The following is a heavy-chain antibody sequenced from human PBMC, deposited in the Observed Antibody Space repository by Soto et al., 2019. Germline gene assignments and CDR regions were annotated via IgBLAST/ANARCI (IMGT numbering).Heavy chain of an antibody. J-gene: IGHJ5*02. Sequence: PGESLKISCKGSGYSFTNYWIGWVRQMPGKGLEWMGIIYPGDSDTRYSPSFQGQVTISADKSISTAYLQWSSLKASDTAMYYCARSHSNYIDWFDPWGQGTLVTVSS. D-gene: IGHD4-4*01. CDR2: IYPGDSDT. V-gene: IGHV5-51*01. CDR3: ARSHSNYIDWFDP. CDR1: GYSFTNYW.